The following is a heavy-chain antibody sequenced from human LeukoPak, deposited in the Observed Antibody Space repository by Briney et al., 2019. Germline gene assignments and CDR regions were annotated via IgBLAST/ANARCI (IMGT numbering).Heavy chain of an antibody. D-gene: IGHD3-10*01. CDR2: IKQDGSER. CDR3: AKDSPYAYYVSGSYWDY. Sequence: GGSLRLSCAASGFTLSSYAMSWVRQAPGKGLEWVANIKQDGSERYYVDSVKGRFTLSRDNAKNSLYLQMNSLRAEDTAVYYCAKDSPYAYYVSGSYWDYWGQGTLVTVSS. V-gene: IGHV3-7*01. J-gene: IGHJ4*02. CDR1: GFTLSSYA.